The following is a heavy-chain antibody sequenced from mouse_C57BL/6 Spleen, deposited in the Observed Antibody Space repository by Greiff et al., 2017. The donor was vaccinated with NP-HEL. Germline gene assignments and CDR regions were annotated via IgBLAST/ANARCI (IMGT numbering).Heavy chain of an antibody. Sequence: QVQLQQSGPELVKPGASVKISCKASGYAFSSSWMNWVKQRPGKGLEWIGRIYPGDGDTNYNGKFKGKATLTADKSSSTAYMQLSSLTSEDSAVYFCPREVLRRYAKDYWGQGTSVTVSS. CDR3: PREVLRRYAKDY. J-gene: IGHJ4*01. D-gene: IGHD1-1*01. V-gene: IGHV1-82*01. CDR1: GYAFSSSW. CDR2: IYPGDGDT.